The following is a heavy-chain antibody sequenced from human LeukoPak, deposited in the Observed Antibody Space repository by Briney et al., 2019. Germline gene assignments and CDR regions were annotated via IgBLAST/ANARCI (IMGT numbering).Heavy chain of an antibody. Sequence: PSETLSLTCTVSGDSISDYYWNWIRQPAGKALEWIGRVRSSGDTNYNPSSRSRLTMSVDRSKNQFSLKLTSVTAADTAVYYCARRVRLYDSSFDIWGQGTMVTVSS. CDR1: GDSISDYY. CDR3: ARRVRLYDSSFDI. D-gene: IGHD1-1*01. J-gene: IGHJ3*02. CDR2: VRSSGDT. V-gene: IGHV4-4*07.